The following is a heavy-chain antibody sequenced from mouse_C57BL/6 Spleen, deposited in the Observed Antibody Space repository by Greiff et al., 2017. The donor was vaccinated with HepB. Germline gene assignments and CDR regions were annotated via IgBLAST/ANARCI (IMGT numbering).Heavy chain of an antibody. J-gene: IGHJ2*01. CDR3: AYYGSSHFDY. D-gene: IGHD1-1*01. V-gene: IGHV1-81*01. CDR1: GYTFTSYG. Sequence: QVQLKESGAELARPGASVKLSCKASGYTFTSYGISWVKQRTGQGLEWIGEIYPRSGNTYYNEKFKGKATLTADKSSSTAYMELRSLTSEDSAVYFCAYYGSSHFDYWGQGTTLTVSS. CDR2: IYPRSGNT.